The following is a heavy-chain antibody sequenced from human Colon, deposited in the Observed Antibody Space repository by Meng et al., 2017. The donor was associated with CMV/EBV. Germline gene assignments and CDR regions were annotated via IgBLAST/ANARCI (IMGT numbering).Heavy chain of an antibody. D-gene: IGHD2-15*01. CDR3: TRDQDTKHFDY. CDR1: GFTFSGYW. Sequence: GGSLRLSCTGSGFTFSGYWMHWVRQSPEKGLMWVSSISSDSSYIYYAESLKGRFTISRDNAKNSLYLQMNSLRVEDTAIYFCTRDQDTKHFDYWGQGTLVTVSS. V-gene: IGHV3-21*06. J-gene: IGHJ4*02. CDR2: ISSDSSYI.